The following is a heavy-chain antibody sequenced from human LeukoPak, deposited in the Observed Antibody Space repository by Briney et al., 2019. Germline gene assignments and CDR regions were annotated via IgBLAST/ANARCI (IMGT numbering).Heavy chain of an antibody. V-gene: IGHV3-43D*03. CDR2: ISWDGGTT. CDR1: GFTFDDYA. D-gene: IGHD3-10*02. CDR3: AELGITMIGGV. Sequence: PGGSLRLSCAASGFTFDDYAMHWVRQPPGKGLEWVSLISWDGGTTYYADSVKGRFTISRDNSKNSLYLQMNSLRAEDTAVYYCAELGITMIGGVWGKGTTVTISS. J-gene: IGHJ6*04.